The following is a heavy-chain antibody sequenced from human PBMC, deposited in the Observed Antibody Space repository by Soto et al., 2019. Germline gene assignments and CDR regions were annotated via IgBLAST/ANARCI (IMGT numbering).Heavy chain of an antibody. CDR2: VNHSGST. Sequence: PSETLSLTCAVYGGSFSGYYWSWIRQPPGKGLEWIGEVNHSGSTNYNPSLKSRILINPDTSKNQFSLHLNSVTPEDTAVYYCARDDSQVAEFFQQWGQGTLVTVSS. CDR3: ARDDSQVAEFFQQ. CDR1: GGSFSGYY. V-gene: IGHV4-34*01. D-gene: IGHD1-1*01. J-gene: IGHJ1*01.